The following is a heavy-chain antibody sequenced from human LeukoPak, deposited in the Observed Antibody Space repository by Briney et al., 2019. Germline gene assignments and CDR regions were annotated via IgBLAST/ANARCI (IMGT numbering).Heavy chain of an antibody. CDR1: GYAFTGYY. Sequence: ASVKVSCKASGYAFTGYYMHWVRQALGQGLEWMGWINPNSGGTNYAQKFQGRVTMTRDTSISTAYMELSRLRSDDTAVYYCARVGYRRAATDFDYWGQGTLVTVSS. CDR2: INPNSGGT. V-gene: IGHV1-2*02. D-gene: IGHD6-13*01. J-gene: IGHJ4*02. CDR3: ARVGYRRAATDFDY.